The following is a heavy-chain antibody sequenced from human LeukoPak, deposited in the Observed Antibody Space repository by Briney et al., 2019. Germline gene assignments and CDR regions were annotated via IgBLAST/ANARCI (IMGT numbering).Heavy chain of an antibody. J-gene: IGHJ5*02. D-gene: IGHD3-10*01. CDR3: ACRITNRRRYYGSGSYYVREISWFDP. V-gene: IGHV3-30-3*01. CDR2: ISYDGSNK. Sequence: GGSLRLSCAASGFTFSSYAMHWVRQAPGKGLEWVAVISYDGSNKYYADSVKGRFTISRDNSKNTLYLQMNSLRAEDTAVYYCACRITNRRRYYGSGSYYVREISWFDPWGQGTLVTVSS. CDR1: GFTFSSYA.